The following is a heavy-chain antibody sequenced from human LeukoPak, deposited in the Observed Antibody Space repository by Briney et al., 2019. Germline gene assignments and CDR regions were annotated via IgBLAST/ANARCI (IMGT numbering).Heavy chain of an antibody. V-gene: IGHV3-49*03. D-gene: IGHD3-22*01. J-gene: IGHJ3*02. CDR1: GFTFGDYA. CDR3: TRGPMYYYDSSGYLSAFDI. CDR2: IRSKAYGGTT. Sequence: GGSLRLSCTASGFTFGDYAMSWFRQAPGKGLEWVGFIRSKAYGGTTEYAASVKGRLTISRDDSKSIAYLQMNSLKTEDTAVYYCTRGPMYYYDSSGYLSAFDIWGQGTMVTVSS.